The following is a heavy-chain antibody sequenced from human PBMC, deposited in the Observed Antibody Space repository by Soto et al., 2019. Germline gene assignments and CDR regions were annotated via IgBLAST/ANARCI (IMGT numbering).Heavy chain of an antibody. CDR3: ARDGFITMVRRVSYYFDY. CDR1: GYTFTGYY. CDR2: INTNSGGT. Sequence: QVQLVQSGAEVKKPRASVKVSCEASGYTFTGYYMHWVRQAPGQGLEWMGWINTNSGGTNYAQKLQGRVTMTTDTATSTAYMEMRSLRTDDTAVYYCARDGFITMVRRVSYYFDYWGQRTLDPVSS. D-gene: IGHD3-10*01. J-gene: IGHJ4*02. V-gene: IGHV1-2*02.